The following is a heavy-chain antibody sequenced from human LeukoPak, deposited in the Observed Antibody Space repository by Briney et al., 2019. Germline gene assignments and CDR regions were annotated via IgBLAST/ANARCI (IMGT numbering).Heavy chain of an antibody. CDR2: ISYTGST. D-gene: IGHD2-2*01. CDR1: GDSISSRSYY. Sequence: PSETRSLTCTVSGDSISSRSYYWRWIRQPPGQGLEWIGHISYTGSTYYNPSLKSRVTISVDTSKNQFSLQLRSVTAADTAVYYCARGHKRYCSSTSCYVFLTGQRNWFDPWGQGTLVTVSS. CDR3: ARGHKRYCSSTSCYVFLTGQRNWFDP. J-gene: IGHJ5*02. V-gene: IGHV4-39*07.